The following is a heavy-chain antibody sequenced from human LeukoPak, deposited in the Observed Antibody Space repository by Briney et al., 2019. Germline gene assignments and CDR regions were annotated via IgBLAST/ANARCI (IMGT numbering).Heavy chain of an antibody. CDR1: GGSFSGYY. CDR2: IYYSGST. D-gene: IGHD3-3*01. J-gene: IGHJ4*02. Sequence: ASETLSLTCAVYGGSFSGYYWSWIRQPPGKGLEWIGYIYYSGSTNYNPSLKSRVTISVDTSKNQFSLKLSSVTAADTAVYYCARGSPYYDFWSGYYPPYYFDYWGQGTLVTVSS. CDR3: ARGSPYYDFWSGYYPPYYFDY. V-gene: IGHV4-59*01.